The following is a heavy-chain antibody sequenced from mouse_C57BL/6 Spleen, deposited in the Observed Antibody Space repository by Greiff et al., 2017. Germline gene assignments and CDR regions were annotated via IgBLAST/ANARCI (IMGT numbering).Heavy chain of an antibody. CDR1: GYIFTSYW. CDR3: ARKLRGAYWYFEV. D-gene: IGHD2-4*01. J-gene: IGHJ1*03. V-gene: IGHV1-50*01. CDR2: IDPSDSYT. Sequence: VQLQQPGAELVKPGASVKLSCKASGYIFTSYWMQWVKQRPGQGLEWIGEIDPSDSYTNYNQKFKGKATLTVDTSSSTAYMQLSSLTSEDSAVYYCARKLRGAYWYFEVWGTGTTVTVSS.